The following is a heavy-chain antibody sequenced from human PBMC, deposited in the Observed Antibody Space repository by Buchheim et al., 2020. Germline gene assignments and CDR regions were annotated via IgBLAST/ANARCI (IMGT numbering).Heavy chain of an antibody. CDR1: GGSISSSSYY. J-gene: IGHJ4*02. D-gene: IGHD3-22*01. CDR2: IYYSGST. Sequence: QLQLQESGPGLVKPSETLSLTCTVSGGSISSSSYYWGWIRQPPGKGLEWIGSIYYSGSTYYNPSLKSRVTISVDPSKNQFSLKLSSVTAADTAVYYCARIVRGHYYDSSGYMHPFDYWGQGTL. CDR3: ARIVRGHYYDSSGYMHPFDY. V-gene: IGHV4-39*01.